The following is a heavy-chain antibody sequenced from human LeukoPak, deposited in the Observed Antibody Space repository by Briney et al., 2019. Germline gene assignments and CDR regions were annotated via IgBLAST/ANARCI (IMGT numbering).Heavy chain of an antibody. J-gene: IGHJ4*02. D-gene: IGHD3-22*01. Sequence: GGSLRLSCATSGFTFSSYWMHWVRQAPGKGLVWVSRINSDGSSTSYADSVKGRFTISRDNAKNTLYLQMNSLRAEDTAVYYCARDDSSRIVDYWGQGTLVTVSS. CDR3: ARDDSSRIVDY. V-gene: IGHV3-74*01. CDR1: GFTFSSYW. CDR2: INSDGSST.